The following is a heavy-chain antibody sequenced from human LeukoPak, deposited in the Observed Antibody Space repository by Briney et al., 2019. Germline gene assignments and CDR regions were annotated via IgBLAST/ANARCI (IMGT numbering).Heavy chain of an antibody. V-gene: IGHV3-23*01. D-gene: IGHD2-15*01. Sequence: PGGSLRLSCAVSGITLSNYGMSWVRQAPGKGLEWVAGISDSGGSTNYADSVKGRFTISRDNPKNTLYLQMNSLRAEDTAVYFCAKGGVVFRFILVGFHKEPSYFDSWGQGALVTVSS. CDR1: GITLSNYG. CDR3: AKGGVVFRFILVGFHKEPSYFDS. CDR2: ISDSGGST. J-gene: IGHJ4*02.